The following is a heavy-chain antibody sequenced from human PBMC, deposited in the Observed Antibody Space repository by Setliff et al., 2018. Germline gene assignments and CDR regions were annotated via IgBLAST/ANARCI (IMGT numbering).Heavy chain of an antibody. CDR3: AREDGPNYYYYYMDI. D-gene: IGHD2-8*01. CDR1: DGSLYSGNYY. V-gene: IGHV4-61*09. J-gene: IGHJ6*03. Sequence: SETLSLTCTVSDGSLYSGNYYWSWIRQPAGTGLEWIGHIQTSGTTNYNPSLKSRVTISVDTSKNQSSLKLSAVTAADTAVYFCAREDGPNYYYYYMDIWGKGTTVTVSS. CDR2: IQTSGTT.